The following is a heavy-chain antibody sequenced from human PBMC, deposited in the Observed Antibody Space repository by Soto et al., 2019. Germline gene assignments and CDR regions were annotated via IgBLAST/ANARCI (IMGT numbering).Heavy chain of an antibody. Sequence: EVQLVESGGDLVQPGGSLRLSCAASGFTFSSYWMHWVRQAPGKGLVWVSRINTDGSSTNYADSVKGRFTISRDNAKNTLFLQMNSLRDEDTAVYYCVSGYSSTWYNAFDIWGQGTMVTVSS. V-gene: IGHV3-74*01. D-gene: IGHD6-13*01. J-gene: IGHJ3*02. CDR2: INTDGSST. CDR3: VSGYSSTWYNAFDI. CDR1: GFTFSSYW.